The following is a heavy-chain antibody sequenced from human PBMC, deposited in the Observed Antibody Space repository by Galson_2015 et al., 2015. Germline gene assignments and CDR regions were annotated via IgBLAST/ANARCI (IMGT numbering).Heavy chain of an antibody. CDR2: ISAYNGNT. CDR3: ARDHAPDYMIVVASDAFDI. V-gene: IGHV1-18*01. Sequence: SVKVSCKASGYTFTSYGISWVRQAPGQGLEWMGWISAYNGNTNYAQKLQGRVTMTTDTSTSTAYMELRSLRSDDTAVYYCARDHAPDYMIVVASDAFDIWGQGTMVTVSS. CDR1: GYTFTSYG. D-gene: IGHD3-22*01. J-gene: IGHJ3*02.